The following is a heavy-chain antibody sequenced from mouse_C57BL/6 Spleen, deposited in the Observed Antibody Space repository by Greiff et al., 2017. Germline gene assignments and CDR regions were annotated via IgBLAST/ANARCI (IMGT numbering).Heavy chain of an antibody. J-gene: IGHJ2*01. D-gene: IGHD4-1*01. CDR3: VRQKGPGSYDY. Sequence: EVQRVESGGGLVQPKGSLKLSCAASGFSFNTYAMNWVRQAPGKGLEWVARIRSKSNNYATYYADSVKDRFTISRDDSESMLYLQMNNLKTEDTAMYYCVRQKGPGSYDYWGQGTTLTVSS. V-gene: IGHV10-1*01. CDR1: GFSFNTYA. CDR2: IRSKSNNYAT.